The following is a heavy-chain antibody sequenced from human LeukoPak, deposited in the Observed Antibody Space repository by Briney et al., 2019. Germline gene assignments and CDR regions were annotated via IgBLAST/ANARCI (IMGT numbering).Heavy chain of an antibody. D-gene: IGHD6-19*01. CDR3: ARQRTAVDYYYGMDV. V-gene: IGHV5-10-1*01. J-gene: IGHJ6*04. CDR1: GYSFTSYW. CDR2: IDPSDSYT. Sequence: GESLQISCKGSGYSFTSYWISWVRQMPGKGLEWMGRIDPSDSYTNYSPSFQGHVTISADKSISTAYLQWSSLKASDTAMYYCARQRTAVDYYYGMDVWGKGTTVTVSS.